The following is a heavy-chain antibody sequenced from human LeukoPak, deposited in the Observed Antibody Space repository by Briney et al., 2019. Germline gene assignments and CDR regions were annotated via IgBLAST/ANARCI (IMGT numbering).Heavy chain of an antibody. V-gene: IGHV4-39*01. CDR1: GGSISSSSYY. Sequence: SETLSLTCTVSGGSISSSSYYWGWIRQPPGRGLEWIGSIYYSGSTYYNPSLKSRVTISVDTSKNQFSLKLSSVTAADTAVYHCARRAVAGHFDYWGQGTLVTVSS. J-gene: IGHJ4*02. D-gene: IGHD6-19*01. CDR2: IYYSGST. CDR3: ARRAVAGHFDY.